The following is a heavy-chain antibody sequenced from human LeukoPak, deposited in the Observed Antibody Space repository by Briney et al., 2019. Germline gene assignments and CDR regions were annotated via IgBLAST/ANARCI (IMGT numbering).Heavy chain of an antibody. D-gene: IGHD3-10*01. CDR3: ATVLLWFGGIDP. CDR1: GGSFGGYY. J-gene: IGHJ5*02. CDR2: INHSGST. Sequence: SETLSLTCAVYGGSFGGYYWSWIRQPPGKGLEWIGEINHSGSTNYNPTLKSRVTISVDTSKNQFSLKLSSVTAADTAVYYCATVLLWFGGIDPWGQGTLVTVSS. V-gene: IGHV4-34*01.